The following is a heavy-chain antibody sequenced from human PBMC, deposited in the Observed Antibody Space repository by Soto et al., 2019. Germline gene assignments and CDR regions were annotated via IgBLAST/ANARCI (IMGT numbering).Heavy chain of an antibody. J-gene: IGHJ3*02. D-gene: IGHD1-1*01. CDR1: GYTFTSYY. Sequence: GASVKVSCKASGYTFTSYYMHWVRQAPGQGLEWMGIINPSGGSTSYAQKFQGRVTITRDTSASTAYMELSSLRSEDTAVYYCARDSGTTGTVGAFDIWGQGRMVTVSS. CDR2: INPSGGST. CDR3: ARDSGTTGTVGAFDI. V-gene: IGHV1-46*01.